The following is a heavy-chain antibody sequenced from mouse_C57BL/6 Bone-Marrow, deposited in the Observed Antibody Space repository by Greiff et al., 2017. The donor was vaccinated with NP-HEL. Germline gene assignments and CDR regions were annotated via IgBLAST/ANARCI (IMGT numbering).Heavy chain of an antibody. CDR2: IAPNSGGT. Sequence: QVQLQQPGAELVKPGASVKLSCKASGYTFTSYWMNWVKQRPGRGLEWIGRIAPNSGGTKYNEKFKSKATLTVDKHSSTAYMQLSSLTSDDSAVYYCARAPYYYGSRGYFDYWGQGTTLTVSS. CDR1: GYTFTSYW. V-gene: IGHV1-72*01. D-gene: IGHD1-1*01. J-gene: IGHJ2*01. CDR3: ARAPYYYGSRGYFDY.